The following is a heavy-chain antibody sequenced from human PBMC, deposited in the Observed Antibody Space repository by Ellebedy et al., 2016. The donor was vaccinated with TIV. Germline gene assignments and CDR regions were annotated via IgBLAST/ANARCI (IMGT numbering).Heavy chain of an antibody. V-gene: IGHV5-10-1*01. J-gene: IGHJ5*02. CDR2: LKTSDSAT. CDR1: GYRFASYW. CDR3: ATQLERRGGASS. D-gene: IGHD5-24*01. Sequence: GESLKISCKGSGYRFASYWISRVRQMPGKGLEWMGKLKTSDSATNYSLSFQGHVSFSADTSINTAYLQWRGLKASDTAMYYCATQLERRGGASSWGQGTLVTVSS.